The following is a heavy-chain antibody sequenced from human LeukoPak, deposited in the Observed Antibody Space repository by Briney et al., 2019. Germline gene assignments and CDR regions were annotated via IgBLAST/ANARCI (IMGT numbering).Heavy chain of an antibody. CDR1: GYSISSGYY. Sequence: PSETLSLTCTVSGYSISSGYYWGWIRQPPGKGLEWIGSIYHSGSTYYNPSLKSRVTISVDTSKNQFSLKLSSVTAADTAVYYCASTLVVGARGYYYYMDVWGKGTTVTVSS. CDR3: ASTLVVGARGYYYYMDV. CDR2: IYHSGST. D-gene: IGHD2-15*01. J-gene: IGHJ6*03. V-gene: IGHV4-38-2*02.